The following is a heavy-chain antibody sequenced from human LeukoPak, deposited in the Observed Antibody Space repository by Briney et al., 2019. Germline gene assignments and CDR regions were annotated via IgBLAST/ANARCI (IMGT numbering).Heavy chain of an antibody. Sequence: SETLSLTCTVSGGSISSGDYYWSWIRQPPGKGLEWIGYIYYSGSTYYNPSLKSRVTISVDTSKNQFSLELSSVTAADTAVYYCARNYDSSGYLFDYWGQGTLVTVSS. J-gene: IGHJ4*02. CDR1: GGSISSGDYY. CDR3: ARNYDSSGYLFDY. D-gene: IGHD3-22*01. V-gene: IGHV4-30-4*02. CDR2: IYYSGST.